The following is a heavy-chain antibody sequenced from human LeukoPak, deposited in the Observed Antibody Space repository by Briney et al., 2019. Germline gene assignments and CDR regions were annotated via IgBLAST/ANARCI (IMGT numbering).Heavy chain of an antibody. V-gene: IGHV1-2*04. J-gene: IGHJ6*02. D-gene: IGHD2-2*01. Sequence: ASVKVSCKASGYTFTGYYTHWVRQAPGQGLEWMGWINPNSGGTNYAQKFQGWVTMTRDTSISTAYMELSRLRSDDTAVYYCARAVVPAARHHYYYGMDVWGQGTTVTVSS. CDR2: INPNSGGT. CDR1: GYTFTGYY. CDR3: ARAVVPAARHHYYYGMDV.